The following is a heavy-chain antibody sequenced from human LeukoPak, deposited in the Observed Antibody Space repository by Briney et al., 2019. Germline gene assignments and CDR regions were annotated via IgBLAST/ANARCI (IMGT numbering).Heavy chain of an antibody. CDR2: IKQDGSEI. CDR1: GFTFSSYW. Sequence: GGSLRLSCAASGFTFSSYWMTWVRQAPGKGLEWVANIKQDGSEIYYVDSVKGRFTISRDNAKNSLYLQMNSLRAEDTAVYYCARDLYIAVAGTFGYWGQGTLVTVSS. CDR3: ARDLYIAVAGTFGY. D-gene: IGHD6-19*01. V-gene: IGHV3-7*01. J-gene: IGHJ4*02.